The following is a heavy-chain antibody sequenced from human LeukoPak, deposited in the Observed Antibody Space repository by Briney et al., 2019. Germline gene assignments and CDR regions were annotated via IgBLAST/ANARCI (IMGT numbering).Heavy chain of an antibody. D-gene: IGHD3-10*01. CDR1: GYGFATHW. CDR3: ARRYYYGSGSLYGMDV. CDR2: IYPGDSDT. Sequence: GESLKISCKGSGYGFATHWIAWVRQMPEKGLEWMGIIYPGDSDTRYSPSFQGQVTISADKSISTAYLQWSSLKASDTAIYYCARRYYYGSGSLYGMDVWGQGTTVTVSS. V-gene: IGHV5-51*01. J-gene: IGHJ6*02.